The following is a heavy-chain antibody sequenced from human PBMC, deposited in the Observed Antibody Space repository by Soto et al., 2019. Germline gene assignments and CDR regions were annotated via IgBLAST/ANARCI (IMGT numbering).Heavy chain of an antibody. J-gene: IGHJ5*02. V-gene: IGHV4-39*01. Sequence: SETLSLTCTVSGGSISSSSYYWGWIRQPPGKGLEWIGSIYYSGSTYYNPSLKSRVTISVDTSKNRFSLKLSSVTAADTAVYYCARPWYSGSWGPSFDPWGQGTLVTVSS. CDR1: GGSISSSSYY. D-gene: IGHD6-13*01. CDR2: IYYSGST. CDR3: ARPWYSGSWGPSFDP.